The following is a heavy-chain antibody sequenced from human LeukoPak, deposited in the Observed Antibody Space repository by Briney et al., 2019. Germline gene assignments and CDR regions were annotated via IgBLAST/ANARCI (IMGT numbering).Heavy chain of an antibody. D-gene: IGHD1-26*01. J-gene: IGHJ4*02. CDR2: ISSSSSYI. Sequence: GGSLRLSCAASGFTFSSYSMNWVRQAPGKGLEWVSSISSSSSYIYYADSVKGRFTISRDNAKNSLYLQMNSLRAEDTAVYYCAREWELTGRLDYWGQGTLVIVSS. CDR3: AREWELTGRLDY. V-gene: IGHV3-21*01. CDR1: GFTFSSYS.